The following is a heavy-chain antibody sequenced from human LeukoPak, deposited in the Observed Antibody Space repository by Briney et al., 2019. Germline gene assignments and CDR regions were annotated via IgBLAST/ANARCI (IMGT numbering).Heavy chain of an antibody. D-gene: IGHD3-22*01. CDR3: ARVAGYYYSGFDY. J-gene: IGHJ4*02. CDR1: GFTVSSNY. CDR2: IYSGGST. Sequence: PGGSLRLSCAASGFTVSSNYMSWVRQAPGKGLEWVSVIYSGGSTYYADSVKGRFTISRDNAKNSLYLQMNSLRAEDTAVYYCARVAGYYYSGFDYWGQGTLVTVSS. V-gene: IGHV3-66*01.